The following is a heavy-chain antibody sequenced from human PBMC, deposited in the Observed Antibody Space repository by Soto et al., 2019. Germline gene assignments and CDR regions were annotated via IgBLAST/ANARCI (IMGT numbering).Heavy chain of an antibody. V-gene: IGHV4-39*01. CDR3: ARQGGLYSGYDLFHAVAGPYFDY. J-gene: IGHJ4*02. CDR2: IYYSGST. CDR1: GGSISSSSYY. Sequence: QLQLQESGPGLVKPSETLSLTCTVSGGSISSSSYYWGWIRQPPGKGLEWIGSIYYSGSTYYNPSLKSRVTIPVDTSKNQFSLKLSSVTAADTAVYYCARQGGLYSGYDLFHAVAGPYFDYWGQGTLVTVSS. D-gene: IGHD5-12*01.